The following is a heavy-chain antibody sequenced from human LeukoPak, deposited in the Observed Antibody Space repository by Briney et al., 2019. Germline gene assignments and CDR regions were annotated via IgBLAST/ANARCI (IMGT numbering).Heavy chain of an antibody. CDR3: ARDGPEYYFDY. CDR1: GFTFTSYS. J-gene: IGHJ4*02. CDR2: ISSSSSYI. V-gene: IGHV3-21*01. Sequence: GGSLRLSCAASGFTFTSYSMNWVRQAPGKGLEWVSSISSSSSYIYYADSVKGRFTISRDNAKNSLCLQMNSLRAEDTAVYYCARDGPEYYFDYWGQGTLVTVSS.